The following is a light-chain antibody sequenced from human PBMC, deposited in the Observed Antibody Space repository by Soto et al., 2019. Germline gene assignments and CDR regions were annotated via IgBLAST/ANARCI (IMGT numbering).Light chain of an antibody. V-gene: IGKV3-20*01. CDR3: QHYGSTPQIT. Sequence: VLTQSPGTLSLSPGGRATLSCRASQTVSSNHLIWYQQKPGQAPTLLIYGASSRATGIPDRFSGSASGSYFTLSISKLEPEDFAVYYCQHYGSTPQITFGQGTRLEIK. J-gene: IGKJ5*01. CDR2: GAS. CDR1: QTVSSNH.